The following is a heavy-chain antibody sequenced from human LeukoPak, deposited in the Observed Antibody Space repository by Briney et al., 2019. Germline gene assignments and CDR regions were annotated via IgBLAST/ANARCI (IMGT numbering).Heavy chain of an antibody. Sequence: PGRSLRLSCAASGFTFSSYGMHWVRQAPGKGLEWVAVISYDGSNKYYADSVKGRFTISRDNSKNTLYLQMNSLRAEDTAVYYCAKDNAAGTFIDYWGQGTLVTVSS. D-gene: IGHD1-7*01. CDR1: GFTFSSYG. V-gene: IGHV3-30*18. CDR2: ISYDGSNK. J-gene: IGHJ4*02. CDR3: AKDNAAGTFIDY.